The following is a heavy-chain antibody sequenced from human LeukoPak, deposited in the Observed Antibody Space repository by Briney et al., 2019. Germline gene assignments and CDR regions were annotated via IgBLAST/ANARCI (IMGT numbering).Heavy chain of an antibody. J-gene: IGHJ5*02. D-gene: IGHD3-3*01. CDR1: GYTFTSYY. CDR3: ARAGDPLYDFWSGYYRYNWFDP. V-gene: IGHV1-46*01. CDR2: INPSGGST. Sequence: GASVKVSCKASGYTFTSYYMHWVRQAPGQGLEWMGIINPSGGSTSYAQKFQGRVTITRDTSTSTVYMELSSLRSEDTAVYYCARAGDPLYDFWSGYYRYNWFDPWGQGTLVTVSS.